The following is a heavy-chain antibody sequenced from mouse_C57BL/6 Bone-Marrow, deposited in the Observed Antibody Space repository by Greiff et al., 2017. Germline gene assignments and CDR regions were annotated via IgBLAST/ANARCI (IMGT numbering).Heavy chain of an antibody. D-gene: IGHD2-4*01. J-gene: IGHJ4*01. Sequence: QVQLQQPGAELVKPGASVTLSCKASVYTFTNYWMLWVKQRPGQGLEWIGMMHPNGGSPDYNEKFKSEATLSVDKSSRTAYMELSSLTSEDSAVYYCARSYDYDDYTMDYWGQGTSVTVSS. CDR3: ARSYDYDDYTMDY. V-gene: IGHV1-64*01. CDR2: MHPNGGSP. CDR1: VYTFTNYW.